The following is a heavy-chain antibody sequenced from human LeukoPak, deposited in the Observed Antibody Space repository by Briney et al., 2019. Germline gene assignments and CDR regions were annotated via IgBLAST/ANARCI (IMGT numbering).Heavy chain of an antibody. J-gene: IGHJ5*02. V-gene: IGHV1-3*03. CDR3: AREENWFDP. Sequence: ASVKVSCKASGYDFTKYAVQWVRQAPGQRLEWMGWIDAGNGRTKYSQDFQGRVTITRDTSASIAYMELSSLRSDDMAVYYCAREENWFDPWGQGTLVTVSS. CDR1: GYDFTKYA. CDR2: IDAGNGRT.